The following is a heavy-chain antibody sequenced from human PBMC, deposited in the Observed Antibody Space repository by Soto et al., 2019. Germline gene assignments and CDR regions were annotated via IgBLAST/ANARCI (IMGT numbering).Heavy chain of an antibody. CDR1: GGSFSGYS. D-gene: IGHD3-3*01. Sequence: PSETLSLTCGVNGGSFSGYSWSWIRQPPGKGLEWIGEINPSGGTKYSPSLNSRVSISVDSSKNQFSLKLTSVTSADTAVYYCARGSMIFGVVALSNWFDPWGQGTLVTVSS. CDR3: ARGSMIFGVVALSNWFDP. J-gene: IGHJ5*02. V-gene: IGHV4-34*01. CDR2: INPSGGT.